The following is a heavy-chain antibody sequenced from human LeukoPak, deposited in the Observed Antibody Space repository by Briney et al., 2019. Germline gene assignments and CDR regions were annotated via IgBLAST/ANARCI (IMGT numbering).Heavy chain of an antibody. J-gene: IGHJ4*02. CDR3: ADSSGYGDLDY. CDR1: GFTFSSYE. CDR2: ISSSGSTI. V-gene: IGHV3-48*03. Sequence: PGGSLRLSCAASGFTFSSYEMNWGRQAPGKGLEWVSYISSSGSTIYYADSVKGRFTISRDNAKNSLYLQMNSLRAEDTAVYYCADSSGYGDLDYWGQGTLVTVSS. D-gene: IGHD3-22*01.